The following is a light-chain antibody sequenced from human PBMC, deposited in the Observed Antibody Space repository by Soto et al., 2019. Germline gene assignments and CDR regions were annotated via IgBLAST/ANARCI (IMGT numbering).Light chain of an antibody. CDR2: KAS. Sequence: DIPMTQSPSTLSASVGDRVTITCRASQSINNWLAWYQQKPGKAPKLFIFKASTLESGVPSRFSGSGSGTEFTLNISSLQPDDFATYFCQQYESFPRTFGQGTKVEIK. J-gene: IGKJ1*01. CDR1: QSINNW. V-gene: IGKV1-5*03. CDR3: QQYESFPRT.